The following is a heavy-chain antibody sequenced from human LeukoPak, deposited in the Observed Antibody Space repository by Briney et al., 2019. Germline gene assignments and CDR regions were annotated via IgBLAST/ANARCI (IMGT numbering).Heavy chain of an antibody. Sequence: PGGSLRLSCAASGFTFSSYAMTWVRQAPGKGLQWVSAVSGSGAHTYYADSVKGRFTISRDNSRNTVYLQMNSLRAEDTAVYYCARDERLLSFLKWGQGTLVTVSS. CDR3: ARDERLLSFLK. J-gene: IGHJ4*02. CDR2: VSGSGAHT. D-gene: IGHD3-3*01. V-gene: IGHV3-23*01. CDR1: GFTFSSYA.